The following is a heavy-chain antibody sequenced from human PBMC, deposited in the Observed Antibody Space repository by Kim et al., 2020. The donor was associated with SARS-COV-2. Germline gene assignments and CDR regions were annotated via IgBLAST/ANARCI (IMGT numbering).Heavy chain of an antibody. Sequence: GGSLRLSCAASGFTFSNAWMSWVRQAPGKGLEWVGRIKSKTDGGTTDYAAPVKGRFTISRDDSKNTLYLQMNSLKTEDTAVYYCTTTGAPAQSPKYYYYGMDVWGQGTTVTVSS. CDR3: TTTGAPAQSPKYYYYGMDV. V-gene: IGHV3-15*01. CDR1: GFTFSNAW. J-gene: IGHJ6*02. CDR2: IKSKTDGGTT.